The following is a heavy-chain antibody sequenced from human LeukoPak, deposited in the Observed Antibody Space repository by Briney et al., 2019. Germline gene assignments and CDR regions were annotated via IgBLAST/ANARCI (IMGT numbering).Heavy chain of an antibody. CDR1: GYTLTELS. J-gene: IGHJ4*02. Sequence: ASVKVSCKVSGYTLTELSMHWVRQAPGKGLEWMGGFDPEDGETIYAQKFQGRVTMTEDTSTDTAYMELSSLRSEDTAVYYCATDLGYCSSTSCPPPYYWGQGTLVTVSS. V-gene: IGHV1-24*01. D-gene: IGHD2-2*01. CDR2: FDPEDGET. CDR3: ATDLGYCSSTSCPPPYY.